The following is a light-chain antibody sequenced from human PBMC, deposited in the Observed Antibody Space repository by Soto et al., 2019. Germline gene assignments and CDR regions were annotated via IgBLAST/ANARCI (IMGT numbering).Light chain of an antibody. V-gene: IGLV2-11*01. Sequence: QSVLTQPRSVSGSPGQSVTISCTGTSSDVGGYRYVSWYQQHPGKAPKLMLYDVSKRPSGVPDRFSGSKSGNTASLTISGLQAEDEADYYCCSYAGRYTWVFGGGTKVTVL. CDR1: SSDVGGYRY. CDR2: DVS. CDR3: CSYAGRYTWV. J-gene: IGLJ2*01.